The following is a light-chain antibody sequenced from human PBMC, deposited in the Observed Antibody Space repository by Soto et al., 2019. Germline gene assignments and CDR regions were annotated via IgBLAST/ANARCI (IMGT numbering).Light chain of an antibody. CDR1: QSVSIW. J-gene: IGKJ1*01. CDR2: KAS. CDR3: QQYNSYSRT. V-gene: IGKV1-5*03. Sequence: DIQMTQSPSTLSASVGDRVTITCRASQSVSIWLAWYQQKPGKAPKLLIYKASSLESGVPSRFSGSGSGTEFTLTISSLQPDDFATYYCQQYNSYSRTFGQGPKVEVK.